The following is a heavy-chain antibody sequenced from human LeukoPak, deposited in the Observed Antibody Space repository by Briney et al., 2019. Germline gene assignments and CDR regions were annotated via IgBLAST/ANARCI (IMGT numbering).Heavy chain of an antibody. Sequence: GGSLRLSCAASGFTFSSYGMHWVRQAPGKGLEWVAVIWYDGSNKYYAGSVKGRFTISRDNSKNTLYLQMNSLRAEDTAVYYCARDYYDSSGYYYWGQGTLVTVSS. V-gene: IGHV3-33*01. CDR1: GFTFSSYG. CDR3: ARDYYDSSGYYY. J-gene: IGHJ4*02. D-gene: IGHD3-22*01. CDR2: IWYDGSNK.